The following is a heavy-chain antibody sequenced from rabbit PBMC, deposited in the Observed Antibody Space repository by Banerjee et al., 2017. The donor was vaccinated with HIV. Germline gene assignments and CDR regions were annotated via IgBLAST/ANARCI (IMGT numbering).Heavy chain of an antibody. CDR3: ARYAGYPGYGYAGNL. V-gene: IGHV1S45*01. J-gene: IGHJ4*01. CDR2: ISSGDGIT. D-gene: IGHD6-1*01. Sequence: QEQLVESGGGLVQPGTSLTLTCTASGFSFSSSYWICWVRQAPGKGLEWIACISSGDGITEYASWVNGRFTISKTSSTTVTLQMTSLTAADTATYFCARYAGYPGYGYAGNLWGPGTLVTVS. CDR1: GFSFSSSYW.